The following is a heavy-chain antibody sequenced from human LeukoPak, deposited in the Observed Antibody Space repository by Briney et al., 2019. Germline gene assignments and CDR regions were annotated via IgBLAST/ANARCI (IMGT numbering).Heavy chain of an antibody. CDR2: ISAYNGNT. CDR3: ARGLLANYYDSSGPIDY. Sequence: ASVKVSCKASGYTFTSYGISWVRQAPGQGLEWMGWISAYNGNTNYAQKLQGRVTMTRDTSISTAYMELSRLRSDDTAVYYCARGLLANYYDSSGPIDYWGQGTLVTVSS. CDR1: GYTFTSYG. V-gene: IGHV1-18*01. D-gene: IGHD3-22*01. J-gene: IGHJ4*02.